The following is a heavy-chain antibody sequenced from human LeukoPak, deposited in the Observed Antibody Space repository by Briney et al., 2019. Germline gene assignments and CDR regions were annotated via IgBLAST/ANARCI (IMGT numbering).Heavy chain of an antibody. CDR2: IKQDGSEK. Sequence: GGSLRLSCAASGFTFSSYWMSWDRQAPGKGLEWVANIKQDGSEKYYVDSVKGRFTISRDNAKNSLYLQMNSLRAEDTAVYYCARGRTPYCGGDCYSYYYYMDVWGKGTTVTVSS. V-gene: IGHV3-7*01. D-gene: IGHD2-21*01. CDR1: GFTFSSYW. J-gene: IGHJ6*03. CDR3: ARGRTPYCGGDCYSYYYYMDV.